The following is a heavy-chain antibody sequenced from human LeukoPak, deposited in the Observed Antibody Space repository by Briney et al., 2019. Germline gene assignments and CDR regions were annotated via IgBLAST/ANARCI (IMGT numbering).Heavy chain of an antibody. CDR2: ISYDGSNK. Sequence: GGSLRLSCAASGFTFSSYAMHWVRQAPGKGLEWVAVISYDGSNKYYADSVKGRFTISRDNSKNTLYLQMNSLRAEDTAVYYCAKAEPDYGDSFDYWGQGTLVTVSS. J-gene: IGHJ4*02. V-gene: IGHV3-30-3*01. CDR3: AKAEPDYGDSFDY. CDR1: GFTFSSYA. D-gene: IGHD4-17*01.